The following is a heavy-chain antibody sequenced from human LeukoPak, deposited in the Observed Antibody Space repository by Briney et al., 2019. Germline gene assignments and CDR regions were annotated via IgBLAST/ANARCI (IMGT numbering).Heavy chain of an antibody. J-gene: IGHJ4*02. CDR1: GFTVSSNY. V-gene: IGHV3-66*01. CDR3: ARTGRGWTRGYFDS. D-gene: IGHD6-19*01. CDR2: IYSGGST. Sequence: PGGSLRLSCAASGFTVSSNYMSWVRQAPGKGLEWVSVIYSGGSTYYADSVRGRFTISRDNAKNSLDLQMNSLRDEDTAVYYCARTGRGWTRGYFDSWGQGTLVTVSS.